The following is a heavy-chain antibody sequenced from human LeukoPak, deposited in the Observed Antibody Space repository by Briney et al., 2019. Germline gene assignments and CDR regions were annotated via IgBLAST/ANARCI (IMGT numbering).Heavy chain of an antibody. CDR2: INPNSGGT. J-gene: IGHJ3*02. CDR1: GYTFTGYY. D-gene: IGHD6-19*01. V-gene: IGHV1-2*02. Sequence: ASVKVSCKASGYTFTGYYMHWVRQAPGQGLEWMGWINPNSGGTNYAQKFQGRVTMTRDTSISTAYMEPSRLRSDDTAVYYCARALAVARAFDIWGQGTMVTVSS. CDR3: ARALAVARAFDI.